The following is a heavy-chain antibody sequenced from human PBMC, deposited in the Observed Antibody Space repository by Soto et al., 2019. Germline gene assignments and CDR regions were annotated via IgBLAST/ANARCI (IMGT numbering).Heavy chain of an antibody. CDR2: IKSKTDGGTT. J-gene: IGHJ3*02. V-gene: IGHV3-15*07. CDR1: GFTFSNAW. Sequence: GGSLRLSCAASGFTFSNAWMNWVRQAPGKGLEWVGRIKSKTDGGTTDYAAPVKGRFTISRDDSKNTLYLQMNSLKTEDTAVYYCTTVREIVVVIIREHHDAFDIWGQGTMVTVSS. CDR3: TTVREIVVVIIREHHDAFDI. D-gene: IGHD3-22*01.